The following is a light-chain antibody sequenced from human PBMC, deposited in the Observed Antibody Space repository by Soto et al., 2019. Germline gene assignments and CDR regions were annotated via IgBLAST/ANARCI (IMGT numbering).Light chain of an antibody. J-gene: IGKJ3*01. CDR1: QGVYRY. Sequence: AIRMTQSPSSLSASAGDRVSISCRASQGVYRYLAWYQQKPGQAPKHLIYGASTLQTGVPSRFSGGGSGTDFTLTISCLQTEDFATYYCQNYKNFPFTFGQGTKVEIK. V-gene: IGKV1-8*01. CDR2: GAS. CDR3: QNYKNFPFT.